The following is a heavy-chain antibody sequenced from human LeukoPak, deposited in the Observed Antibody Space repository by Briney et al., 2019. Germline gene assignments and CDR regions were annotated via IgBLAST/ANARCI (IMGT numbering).Heavy chain of an antibody. CDR1: RSTFRSHA. D-gene: IGHD2-2*02. V-gene: IGHV3-23*01. Sequence: GGSLRLSCAASRSTFRSHAMSWVRQAPGKGLEWVSTISGTGGSTYYADSVKGRFTISRDTSKNTVYLQMNSLRAEDTAVYYCAKLATMPATAIRDYFDYWGQGTLVTVSS. CDR2: ISGTGGST. CDR3: AKLATMPATAIRDYFDY. J-gene: IGHJ4*02.